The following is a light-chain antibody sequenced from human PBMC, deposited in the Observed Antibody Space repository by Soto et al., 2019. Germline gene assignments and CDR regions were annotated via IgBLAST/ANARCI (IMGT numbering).Light chain of an antibody. CDR3: QVWDSSSDHVV. CDR2: YDN. Sequence: SYELTQPPSVSVAPGKTARITWGGNNIGSKSVHWYQQKPGQAPVLVIYYDNDRPSGIPARFSGSNSGNTATLNISRVEAGDEADYYCQVWDSSSDHVVFGGGTKVTVL. J-gene: IGLJ2*01. V-gene: IGLV3-21*04. CDR1: NIGSKS.